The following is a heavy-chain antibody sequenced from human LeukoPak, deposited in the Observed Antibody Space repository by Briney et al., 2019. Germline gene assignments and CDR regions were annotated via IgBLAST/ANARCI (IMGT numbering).Heavy chain of an antibody. CDR3: AREYCSGGSCYSYFDY. V-gene: IGHV4-59*01. D-gene: IGHD2-15*01. J-gene: IGHJ4*02. CDR2: IYYSGST. Sequence: SETLSLTCTVSGGSISSYYWSWIRQPPGKGLEWIGYIYYSGSTNYNPSLKSRVTISVDTSKNQFSLKLSSVTAADTAVYYCAREYCSGGSCYSYFDYWGQGTLVTVSS. CDR1: GGSISSYY.